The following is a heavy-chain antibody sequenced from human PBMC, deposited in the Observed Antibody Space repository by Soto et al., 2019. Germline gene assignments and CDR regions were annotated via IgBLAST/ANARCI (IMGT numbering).Heavy chain of an antibody. J-gene: IGHJ5*02. Sequence: QVQLQESGPGLVKPSETLSLTCTVSGGSISSYYWNWIRQPPGKGLEWIGYIYYSGSTKYNPSLKSRVTISVDTAKSQFSLKLSSVTAADTAVYYCARDRLANWFDPWGQGTLVTVSS. CDR2: IYYSGST. CDR1: GGSISSYY. V-gene: IGHV4-59*01. CDR3: ARDRLANWFDP. D-gene: IGHD3-9*01.